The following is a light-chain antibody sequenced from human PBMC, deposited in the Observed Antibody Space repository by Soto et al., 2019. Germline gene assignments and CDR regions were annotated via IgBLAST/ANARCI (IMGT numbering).Light chain of an antibody. Sequence: DIQMTQSPSSLSASVGDRVTITCQASQDISSWLAWCHQRPEKAPKSLTYATSSLQSGVPSRFSGSGSGTDCTLPISSLPPEDFATYHCQQYHNYPLLGHGTRLEIK. CDR2: ATS. CDR1: QDISSW. V-gene: IGKV1D-16*01. CDR3: QQYHNYPL. J-gene: IGKJ5*01.